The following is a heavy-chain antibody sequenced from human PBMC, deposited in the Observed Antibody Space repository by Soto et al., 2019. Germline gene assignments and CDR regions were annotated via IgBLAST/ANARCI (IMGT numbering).Heavy chain of an antibody. CDR1: GGTFSSYA. V-gene: IGHV1-69*13. Sequence: SVKVSCNASGGTFSSYAISWVRQPPGQGLEWMGGIIPIFGTANYAQKFQGRVTITADESSSTAYMELSSLGYDDTAVYVCASQPQLVKLVYLGQGTLATVCS. CDR2: IIPIFGTA. CDR3: ASQPQLVKLVY. J-gene: IGHJ4*02. D-gene: IGHD6-13*01.